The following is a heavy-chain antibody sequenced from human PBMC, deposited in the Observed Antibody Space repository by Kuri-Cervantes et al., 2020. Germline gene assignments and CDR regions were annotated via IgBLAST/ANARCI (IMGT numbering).Heavy chain of an antibody. Sequence: GESLKISCTASGFTFGDYAMSWVRQAPGKGLEWVAVIWYDGSNKYYADSVKGRFTISRDNSKSTLYLQMNSLRAEDTAVYYCARGLGLRFLEWLGPFDYWGQGTLVTVSS. J-gene: IGHJ4*02. D-gene: IGHD3-3*01. CDR3: ARGLGLRFLEWLGPFDY. V-gene: IGHV3-33*01. CDR1: GFTFGDYA. CDR2: IWYDGSNK.